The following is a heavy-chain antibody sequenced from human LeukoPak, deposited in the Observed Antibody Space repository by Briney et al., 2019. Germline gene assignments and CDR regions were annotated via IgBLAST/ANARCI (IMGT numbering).Heavy chain of an antibody. D-gene: IGHD3-22*01. CDR1: GGSISNNY. CDR3: ARPYYYDSRIDP. CDR2: MYYSGST. Sequence: SETLFLTCTLSGGSISNNYWSWIRQPPGKGLEWIGYMYYSGSTYYNPSLKSRVTISVGTSKNQFSLKLSSVTAADTAVYYCARPYYYDSRIDPWGQGTLVTVSS. V-gene: IGHV4-30-4*08. J-gene: IGHJ5*02.